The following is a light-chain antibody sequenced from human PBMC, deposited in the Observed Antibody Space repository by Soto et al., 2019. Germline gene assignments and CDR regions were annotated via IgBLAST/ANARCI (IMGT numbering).Light chain of an antibody. J-gene: IGKJ5*01. CDR2: DAS. CDR3: QQSYSTPIT. V-gene: IGKV1-39*01. Sequence: DIQMTQSPSSLSASVGDRVTITCQASQNINNYLNWYQQKPGRAPKLLIYDASNLEAGVPSRFRGSGSGTDFSLTIRSLQPEDSATYFCQQSYSTPITFGQGTRLEIK. CDR1: QNINNY.